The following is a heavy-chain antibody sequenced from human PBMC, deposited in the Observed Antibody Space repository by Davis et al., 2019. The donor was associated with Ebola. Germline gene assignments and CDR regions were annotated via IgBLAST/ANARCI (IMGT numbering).Heavy chain of an antibody. D-gene: IGHD4-11*01. CDR3: ARDIGHFTNYGCY. CDR1: GFTFSSYW. Sequence: GESLKISCAASGFTFSSYWMSWVRQIPGKGLEWVANIKEDGSEKKYVESVKGRFTISRDNAKNSLYLQMNSLRAEDTAVYYCARDIGHFTNYGCYWGQGALVTVSS. CDR2: IKEDGSEK. J-gene: IGHJ4*02. V-gene: IGHV3-7*03.